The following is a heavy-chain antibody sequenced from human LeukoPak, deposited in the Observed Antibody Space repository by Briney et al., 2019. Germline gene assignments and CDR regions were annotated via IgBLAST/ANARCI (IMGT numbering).Heavy chain of an antibody. J-gene: IGHJ4*02. V-gene: IGHV4-39*01. CDR1: GGSISSSSYY. Sequence: PSETLSLTCTVSGGSISSSSYYWGWIRQPPGTGLGWIGSIYYSGSTYYNPSLKSRVTISVDTSKNQFSLKLSSVTAADTAVYYCARRETYYYGSGSYYNDYWGQGTLVTVSS. CDR2: IYYSGST. CDR3: ARRETYYYGSGSYYNDY. D-gene: IGHD3-10*01.